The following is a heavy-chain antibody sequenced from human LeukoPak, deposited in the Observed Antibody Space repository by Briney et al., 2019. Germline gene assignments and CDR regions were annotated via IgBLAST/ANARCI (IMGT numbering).Heavy chain of an antibody. CDR3: ARRYYDSSGYYHFDY. CDR1: GGSISSSGYY. Sequence: SETLSLTCTVSGGSISSSGYYWGWIRQPPGKGLEWIGSVYYSGSTYYNPSLKSRVTISVDTSKNQFSLKLSSVTAADTAVYYCARRYYDSSGYYHFDYWGQGTLVTVSS. CDR2: VYYSGST. J-gene: IGHJ4*02. D-gene: IGHD3-22*01. V-gene: IGHV4-39*01.